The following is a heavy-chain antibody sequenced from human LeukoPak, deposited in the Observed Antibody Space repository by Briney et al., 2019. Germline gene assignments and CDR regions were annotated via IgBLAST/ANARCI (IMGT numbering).Heavy chain of an antibody. CDR2: INHSGST. CDR1: GGSFSGYY. V-gene: IGHV4-34*01. Sequence: SETLSLTCAVYGGSFSGYYWSWIRQPPGKGLEWIGEINHSGSTNYNPSLKSRVTISVDTSKNQFSLKLSSVTAADTAVYYCARGGSGSYYLWPLWFDPWGQGTLATVSS. D-gene: IGHD3-10*01. CDR3: ARGGSGSYYLWPLWFDP. J-gene: IGHJ5*02.